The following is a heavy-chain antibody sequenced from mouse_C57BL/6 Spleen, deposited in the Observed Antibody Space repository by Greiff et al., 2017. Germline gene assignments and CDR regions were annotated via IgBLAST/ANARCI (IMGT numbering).Heavy chain of an antibody. Sequence: EVKLQESGPELVKPGASVKMSCKASGYTFTDYNMHWVKQSHGKSLEWIGSINPNNGGTSYNQKFKGKATVTVNKSSSTAYMELRSLTSEDSAVYYCARAVRDDYGYDYWGQGTTLTVSS. J-gene: IGHJ2*01. CDR3: ARAVRDDYGYDY. D-gene: IGHD2-2*01. V-gene: IGHV1-22*01. CDR1: GYTFTDYN. CDR2: INPNNGGT.